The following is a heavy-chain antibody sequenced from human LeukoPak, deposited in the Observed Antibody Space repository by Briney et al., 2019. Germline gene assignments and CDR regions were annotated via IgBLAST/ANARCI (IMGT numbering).Heavy chain of an antibody. CDR2: ISSTGST. D-gene: IGHD3-9*01. J-gene: IGHJ3*02. V-gene: IGHV4-31*03. CDR3: ARDVVLTVSPDAFDI. CDR1: GDSVISDCCY. Sequence: SEALSLTCHVSGDSVISDCCYCRWIRQHPGKGLEWGGFISSTGSTSFIPSLKSRVSISVDTYKTQFSLWMTSVPAADTAVYYCARDVVLTVSPDAFDIWGQGTMVSVSS.